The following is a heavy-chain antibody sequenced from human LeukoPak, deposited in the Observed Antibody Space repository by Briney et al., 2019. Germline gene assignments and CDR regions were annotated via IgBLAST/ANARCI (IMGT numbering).Heavy chain of an antibody. CDR1: GFTFSDYY. D-gene: IGHD4-17*01. Sequence: PGGSLRLSCAASGFTFSDYYMSWIRQAPGKWLEWVSYISSSGSTIYYADSVKGRFTISRDNAKNSLYLQMNSLRAEDTAVYYCARERVSTTHQLYGDYAFFFDYWGQGTLVTVSS. CDR2: ISSSGSTI. CDR3: ARERVSTTHQLYGDYAFFFDY. V-gene: IGHV3-11*04. J-gene: IGHJ4*02.